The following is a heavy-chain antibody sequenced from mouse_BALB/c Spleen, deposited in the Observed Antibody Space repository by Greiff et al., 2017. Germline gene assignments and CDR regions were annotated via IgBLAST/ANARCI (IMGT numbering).Heavy chain of an antibody. CDR2: ISSGGSYT. V-gene: IGHV5-9-3*01. CDR3: ARHVTYRDGFAY. CDR1: GFTFSSYA. J-gene: IGHJ3*01. Sequence: EVMLVESGGGLVKPGGSLKLSCAASGFTFSSYAMSWVRQTPEKRLEWVATISSGGSYTYYPDSVKGRFTISRDNAKNTLYLQMSSLRSEDTAMYYCARHVTYRDGFAYWGQGTLVTVSA. D-gene: IGHD2-14*01.